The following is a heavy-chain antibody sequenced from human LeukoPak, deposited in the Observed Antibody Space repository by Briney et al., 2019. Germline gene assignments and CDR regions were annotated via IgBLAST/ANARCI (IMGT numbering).Heavy chain of an antibody. CDR2: SSSSGTTR. Sequence: GGSLRLSCAASGFTFRSYEMNWVRQAPGKGLEWVSFSSSSGTTRYFADSVKGRFTISRDNSKNTLYLQMNSLRAEDTSIYFCAKALEQETVIALDSWGQGTLVTVSS. D-gene: IGHD6-13*01. CDR1: GFTFRSYE. J-gene: IGHJ4*02. CDR3: AKALEQETVIALDS. V-gene: IGHV3-48*03.